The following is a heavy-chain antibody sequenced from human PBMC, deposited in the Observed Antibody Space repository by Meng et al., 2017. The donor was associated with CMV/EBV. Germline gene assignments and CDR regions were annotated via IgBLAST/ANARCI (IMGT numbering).Heavy chain of an antibody. D-gene: IGHD6-13*01. Sequence: SVKVSCKASGFTFTSSAVQWVRQARGQRLEWIGWIVVGSGNTNYAQKFQERVTITRDMSTSTAYMELSSLRSEDTAVYYCARRPGIAAAGTYYGMDVWGQGTTVTVSS. CDR2: IVVGSGNT. CDR3: ARRPGIAAAGTYYGMDV. V-gene: IGHV1-58*01. CDR1: GFTFTSSA. J-gene: IGHJ6*02.